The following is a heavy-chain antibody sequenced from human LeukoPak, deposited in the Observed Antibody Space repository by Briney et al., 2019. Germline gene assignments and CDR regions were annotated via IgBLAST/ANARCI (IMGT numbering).Heavy chain of an antibody. V-gene: IGHV1-2*02. Sequence: GASVKVSCKASGYTFTGYYMHWVRQAPGQGLEWMGWINPNSGGTNYAQKFQGRVTMTRDTSISTAYMELSRLRSDDTAVYYCARPPSSTSRYYYYMDVWGKGTTVTVSS. CDR2: INPNSGGT. CDR3: ARPPSSTSRYYYYMDV. D-gene: IGHD2-2*01. J-gene: IGHJ6*03. CDR1: GYTFTGYY.